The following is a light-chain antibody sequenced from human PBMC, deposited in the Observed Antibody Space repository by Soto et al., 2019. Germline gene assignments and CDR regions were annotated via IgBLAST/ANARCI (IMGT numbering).Light chain of an antibody. V-gene: IGKV1-5*03. CDR1: QTISSW. CDR2: KAS. CDR3: QQYNGYRTWT. J-gene: IGKJ1*01. Sequence: DIQMTQSPSTLSVSVGDRVTITCRASQTISSWLAWYQQKPGKAPKLLIYKASTLKSGVPSRFTGSGSGTEFTLTINGLQPDDFATYYCQQYNGYRTWTFGQGTKVDIK.